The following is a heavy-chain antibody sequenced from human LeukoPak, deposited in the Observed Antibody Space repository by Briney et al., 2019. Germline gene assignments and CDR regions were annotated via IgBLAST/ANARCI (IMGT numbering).Heavy chain of an antibody. CDR3: ARVYCSGGSCPIDY. J-gene: IGHJ4*02. V-gene: IGHV3-53*01. CDR2: IYSGGST. D-gene: IGHD2-15*01. CDR1: GFTVSSNY. Sequence: GGSLRLSCAASGFTVSSNYMSWVRQAPGKGLEWVSVIYSGGSTYYADSVKGRFTISRDNSKNTLYLQMNSLRAEDTAVYYCARVYCSGGSCPIDYWGQGTLVTVSS.